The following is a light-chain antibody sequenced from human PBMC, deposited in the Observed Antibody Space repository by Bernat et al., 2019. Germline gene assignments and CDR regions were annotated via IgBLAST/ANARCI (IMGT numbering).Light chain of an antibody. Sequence: QSALTPPASVSASPGQSITISCTGTSSDVGSNNIVSWYQQHPCKVPKLMLYEVTKRLSGVSSRFSGAKSGNSASLTMSGLQAEDEANYYCCGFDGVSTSWIFGGGTNLPVL. CDR2: EVT. J-gene: IGLJ3*02. CDR3: CGFDGVSTSWI. V-gene: IGLV2-23*02. CDR1: SSDVGSNNI.